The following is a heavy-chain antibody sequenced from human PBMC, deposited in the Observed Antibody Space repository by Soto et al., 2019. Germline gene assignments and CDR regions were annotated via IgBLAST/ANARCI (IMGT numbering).Heavy chain of an antibody. D-gene: IGHD3-22*01. CDR1: GGSISDGYY. CDR3: ARRDRSGYSYWLDT. Sequence: SETLSLTCTVSGGSISDGYYWSWIRQHPGKGLEWIGSISYSGSTSYNPSLKSRLTISVDRSKSQFSLNLSSVTAADTAVYYCARRDRSGYSYWLDTWGQGTLVTVSS. V-gene: IGHV4-31*03. CDR2: ISYSGST. J-gene: IGHJ5*02.